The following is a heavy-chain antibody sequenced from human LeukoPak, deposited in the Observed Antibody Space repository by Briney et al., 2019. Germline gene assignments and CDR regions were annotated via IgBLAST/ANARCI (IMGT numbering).Heavy chain of an antibody. V-gene: IGHV3-15*01. J-gene: IGHJ4*02. Sequence: GGSLRLSCAASGFTFINAWMAWVRQAPGKGLEWVGRIKAKAHGGTIEYAAPVEGRFTISRDDSKNTLYLQMNSLKTEDTAVYYCTTDGVGVEGATYDNWGQGTLVSVSS. D-gene: IGHD1-26*01. CDR1: GFTFINAW. CDR3: TTDGVGVEGATYDN. CDR2: IKAKAHGGTI.